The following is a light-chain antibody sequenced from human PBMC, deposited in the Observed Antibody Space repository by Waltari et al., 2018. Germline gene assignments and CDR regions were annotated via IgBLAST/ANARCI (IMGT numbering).Light chain of an antibody. CDR2: GAS. Sequence: DIRMTQSPSSRSASVGDRGTITCRASQMISRYLNWYQQIPGKAPKILIYGASSLQSGVPSRFSGSGFGTDFTLTISSLQSEDFATYYCQQSYSLPNTFGQGTKLEI. CDR3: QQSYSLPNT. V-gene: IGKV1-39*01. CDR1: QMISRY. J-gene: IGKJ2*01.